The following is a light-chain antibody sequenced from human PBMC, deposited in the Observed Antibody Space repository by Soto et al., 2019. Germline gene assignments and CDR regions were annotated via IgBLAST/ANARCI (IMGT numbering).Light chain of an antibody. J-gene: IGLJ2*01. CDR2: DVS. CDR1: ITDVGSSNY. V-gene: IGLV2-14*01. CDR3: SSYTTTSTWV. Sequence: QSALTQPASVSGSPGQSIPISCTGTITDVGSSNYVSWYKQHPGKAPKLMIYDVSNRPSGVSNRFSGSKSGNTASLTISGLQAEDEADYYCSSYTTTSTWVFGGGTKLTVL.